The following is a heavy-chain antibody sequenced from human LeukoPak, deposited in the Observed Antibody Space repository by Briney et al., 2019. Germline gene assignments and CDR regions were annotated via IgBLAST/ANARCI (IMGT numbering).Heavy chain of an antibody. Sequence: SETLSLTCTVSGGSISSGSYYWSWIRQPAGKGLEWIGRIYTSGSTNYNPSLKSRVTISVDTSKNQFSLKLSSVTAADTAVYYCARAPHRKDIVVVPAANHWFDPWGQGTLVTVSS. CDR2: IYTSGST. CDR3: ARAPHRKDIVVVPAANHWFDP. CDR1: GGSISSGSYY. J-gene: IGHJ5*02. D-gene: IGHD2-2*01. V-gene: IGHV4-61*02.